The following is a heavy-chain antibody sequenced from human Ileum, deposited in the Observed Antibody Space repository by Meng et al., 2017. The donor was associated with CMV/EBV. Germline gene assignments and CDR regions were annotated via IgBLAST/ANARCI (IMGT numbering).Heavy chain of an antibody. V-gene: IGHV2-5*02. J-gene: IGHJ4*02. CDR1: GFSPTAKGDG. Sequence: QTTLKEARPTRVTPPQTRPLTCTFSGFSPTAKGDGVGWIRQPPGKALEWLALIYRGDDKRYRPSLNSRLSIAKDTSKNEVVLTMTNMGPVDTGTYYCAHFVGGYYPSRPDYWGQGTLVTVSS. D-gene: IGHD1-26*01. CDR2: IYRGDDK. CDR3: AHFVGGYYPSRPDY.